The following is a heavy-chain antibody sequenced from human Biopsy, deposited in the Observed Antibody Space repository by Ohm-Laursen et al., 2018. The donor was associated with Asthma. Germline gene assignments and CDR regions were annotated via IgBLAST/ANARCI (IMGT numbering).Heavy chain of an antibody. D-gene: IGHD1-7*01. CDR1: GYTFTSYY. Sequence: SSVKVSCKASGYTFTSYYMHWVRQAPGQGLEWMGIVNPSGGSTSYAQKFQGRVTMTRDTSTSTVYMELSSLRSEDTAVYYCARRGITGTTLDYWGQGTLVTVSS. V-gene: IGHV1-46*01. J-gene: IGHJ4*02. CDR2: VNPSGGST. CDR3: ARRGITGTTLDY.